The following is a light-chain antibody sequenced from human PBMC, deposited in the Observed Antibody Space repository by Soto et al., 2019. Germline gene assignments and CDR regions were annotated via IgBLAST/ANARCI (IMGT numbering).Light chain of an antibody. V-gene: IGLV1-44*01. CDR2: SND. Sequence: QSVLTQAPSASGTPGQTVTISCSGSRSNIGGNSVNWYQQLPGTAPKLLTHSNDQRPSGVPDRFSGSKSGTSASLAISGLQSEDDGDYFCAAWDDSRSGHWVFGGGTKLTVL. CDR3: AAWDDSRSGHWV. CDR1: RSNIGGNS. J-gene: IGLJ3*02.